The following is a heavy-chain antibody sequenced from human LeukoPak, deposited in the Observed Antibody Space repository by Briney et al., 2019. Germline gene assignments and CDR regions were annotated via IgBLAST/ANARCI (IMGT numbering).Heavy chain of an antibody. CDR3: ARGSYCSSTSCAGRYYYYYMDV. J-gene: IGHJ6*03. Sequence: ASVKVSCKASGGTFSSYAISWVRQAPGQGLEWMGWINPNSGGTNYAQKFQGRVTMTRDTSISTAYMELSRLRSDDTAVYYCARGSYCSSTSCAGRYYYYYMDVWGKGTTVTVSS. CDR1: GGTFSSYA. V-gene: IGHV1-2*02. D-gene: IGHD2-2*01. CDR2: INPNSGGT.